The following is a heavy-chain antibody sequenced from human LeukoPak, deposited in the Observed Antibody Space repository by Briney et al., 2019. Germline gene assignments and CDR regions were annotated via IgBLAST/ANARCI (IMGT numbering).Heavy chain of an antibody. CDR1: GGSISIYY. D-gene: IGHD6-13*01. CDR2: IYTSGST. Sequence: SETLSLTCTVSGGSISIYYWSWIRQPAGKGLEWIGRIYTSGSTNYSPSLKSRVTMSVDTSKNQFSLNLTSVTAADTAVYYCAREVAAAAGRYFDYWGQGTLVTVSS. V-gene: IGHV4-4*07. CDR3: AREVAAAAGRYFDY. J-gene: IGHJ4*02.